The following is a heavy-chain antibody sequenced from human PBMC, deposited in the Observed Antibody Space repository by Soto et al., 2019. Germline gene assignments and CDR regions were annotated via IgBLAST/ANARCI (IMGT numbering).Heavy chain of an antibody. CDR3: ARLGYCSSTSCYLGYYGMDV. J-gene: IGHJ6*02. Sequence: ASVKVSRKASGYTFTSYAMHWVRQAPGQRLEWMGWINAGNGNTKYSQKFQGRVTITRDTSASTAYMELSSLRSEDTAVYYCARLGYCSSTSCYLGYYGMDVWGQGTTVTVSS. CDR2: INAGNGNT. D-gene: IGHD2-2*01. CDR1: GYTFTSYA. V-gene: IGHV1-3*01.